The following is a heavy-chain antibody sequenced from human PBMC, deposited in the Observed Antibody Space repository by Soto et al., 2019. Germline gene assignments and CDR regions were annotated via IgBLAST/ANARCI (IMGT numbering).Heavy chain of an antibody. V-gene: IGHV4-59*01. CDR1: GGSISNYY. J-gene: IGHJ4*02. D-gene: IGHD3-22*01. CDR3: ARDPYDGTGWTFGY. Sequence: PSETLSLTCTVSGGSISNYYWSWIRQSPGKGLEWIGYIHRSGSTNHNPSLKSRGAISVDTSKNQFSLKLTSVTAADTAVYYCARDPYDGTGWTFGYWGQGTLVTVSS. CDR2: IHRSGST.